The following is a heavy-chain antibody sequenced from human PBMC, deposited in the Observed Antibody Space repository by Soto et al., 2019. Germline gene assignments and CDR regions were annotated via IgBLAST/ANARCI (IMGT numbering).Heavy chain of an antibody. CDR3: VRLIGNSWLDS. CDR1: GDSVSSYSCT. CDR2: TYYRSKWYY. Sequence: PSQTLSLTCVISGDSVSSYSCTCNWIRQSPSRGLEWLGRTYYRSKWYYDYAVSVKSRITINPDTSNNQLSLQLNSVTPDDTAVYYCVRLIGNSWLDSWGQGTLVTVSS. D-gene: IGHD3-16*01. J-gene: IGHJ5*01. V-gene: IGHV6-1*01.